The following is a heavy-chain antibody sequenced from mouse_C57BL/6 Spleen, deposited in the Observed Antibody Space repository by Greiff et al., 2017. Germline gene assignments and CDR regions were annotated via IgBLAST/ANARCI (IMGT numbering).Heavy chain of an antibody. CDR1: GYTFTDYE. J-gene: IGHJ1*03. CDR3: TRGLRGWYFDV. CDR2: IDPETGGT. D-gene: IGHD2-4*01. V-gene: IGHV1-15*01. Sequence: VQLQQSGAELVRPGASVTLSCKASGYTFTDYEMHWVKQTPVHGLEWIGAIDPETGGTAYNQKFKGKAILTADKSSSTAYMELRSLTSEDSAVYYCTRGLRGWYFDVWGTGTTGTVSS.